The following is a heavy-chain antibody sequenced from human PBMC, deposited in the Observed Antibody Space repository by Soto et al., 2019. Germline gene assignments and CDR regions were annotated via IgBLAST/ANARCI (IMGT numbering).Heavy chain of an antibody. J-gene: IGHJ5*02. V-gene: IGHV3-30*04. CDR1: GFTFSHYA. CDR2: ISYHGNNE. CDR3: ARLGLNVFRAANDSYDWFEP. Sequence: GSLRLSCTASGFTFSHYALHWLRQTPGKGLGWVANISYHGNNEKYADSVKGRFNIPRDKYNKEVYLQMNSLSIEDTAVYYCARLGLNVFRAANDSYDWFEPWGQGTLVTVSS. D-gene: IGHD6-25*01.